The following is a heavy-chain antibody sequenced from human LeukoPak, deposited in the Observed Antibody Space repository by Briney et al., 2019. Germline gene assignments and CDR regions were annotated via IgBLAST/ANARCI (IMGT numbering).Heavy chain of an antibody. CDR1: GSSISSYY. V-gene: IGHV4-59*01. CDR2: IYYSGST. Sequence: SETLSLTCTVSGSSISSYYWSWIRQPPGKGLEWIGYIYYSGSTNYNPSLKSRVTISVDTSKNQFSLKLSSVTAADTAVYYCARAEGLTMVRGVSIMSFDYWGQGTLVTVSS. D-gene: IGHD3-10*01. CDR3: ARAEGLTMVRGVSIMSFDY. J-gene: IGHJ4*02.